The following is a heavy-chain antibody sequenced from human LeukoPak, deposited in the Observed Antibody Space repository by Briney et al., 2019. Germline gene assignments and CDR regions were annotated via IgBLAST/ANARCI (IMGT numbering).Heavy chain of an antibody. V-gene: IGHV3-21*01. D-gene: IGHD3-10*01. CDR2: ISSSSSYI. Sequence: GGSLRLSCAASGFTFSSYSMNWVRQAPGKGLEWVSSISSSSSYIYYADSVKGRSTISRDNAKNSLYLQMNSLRAEDTAVYYCARRKSDYYYGSGSYYSSTNGMDVWGQGTTVTVSS. CDR3: ARRKSDYYYGSGSYYSSTNGMDV. J-gene: IGHJ6*02. CDR1: GFTFSSYS.